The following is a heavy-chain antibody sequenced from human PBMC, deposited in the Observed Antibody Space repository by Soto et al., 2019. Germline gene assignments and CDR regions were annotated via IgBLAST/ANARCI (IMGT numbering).Heavy chain of an antibody. J-gene: IGHJ4*02. D-gene: IGHD3-22*01. CDR1: GGSISSGGYY. V-gene: IGHV4-31*03. CDR3: ASLPSYDSSGYDYFDY. Sequence: SETLSLTCTVSGGSISSGGYYWSWIRQHPGKGLEWIGYIYYSGSTYYNPSLKSRVTISVDTSKNQFSLKLSSVTAADTAVYYCASLPSYDSSGYDYFDYWGQGTLVTVSS. CDR2: IYYSGST.